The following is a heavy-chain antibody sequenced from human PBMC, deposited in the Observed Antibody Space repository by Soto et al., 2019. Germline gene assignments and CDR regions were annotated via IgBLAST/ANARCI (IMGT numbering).Heavy chain of an antibody. CDR3: ARVEDGGITMVRGPANYFDY. CDR1: GGSISSSNW. J-gene: IGHJ4*02. Sequence: PPETLSLTCAVSGGSISSSNWWSWVRQPPGKGLEWIGEIYHSGSTNYNPSLKSRVTISVDKSKNQFSLKLSSVTAADTAVYYCARVEDGGITMVRGPANYFDYWGQGTLVTVSS. D-gene: IGHD3-10*01. CDR2: IYHSGST. V-gene: IGHV4-4*03.